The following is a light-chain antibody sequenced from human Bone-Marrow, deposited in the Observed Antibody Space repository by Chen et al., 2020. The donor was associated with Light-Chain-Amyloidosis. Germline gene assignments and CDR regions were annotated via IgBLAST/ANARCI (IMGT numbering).Light chain of an antibody. J-gene: IGLJ3*02. CDR3: QSYQGSSQGV. V-gene: IGLV6-57*01. Sequence: NFMLTQPHSVSESPGKTVIISCTRSSGSIATNYVQWYQQRPGSSPTTVISEDDQRPSGVPDLFSGSIDRSSNAASRTISGLKTEDEADYYCQSYQGSSQGVFGGGTKLTVL. CDR1: SGSIATNY. CDR2: EDD.